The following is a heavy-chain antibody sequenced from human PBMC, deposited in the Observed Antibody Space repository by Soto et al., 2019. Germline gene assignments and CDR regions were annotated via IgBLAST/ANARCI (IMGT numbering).Heavy chain of an antibody. CDR2: IIPIFGTA. CDR3: ASWRTAMVYYYYGMDV. J-gene: IGHJ6*02. V-gene: IGHV1-69*01. CDR1: GGTFSSYA. Sequence: QVQLVQSGAEVKKPGSSVKVSCKASGGTFSSYAISWVRQAPGQGLEWMGGIIPIFGTANYAQKFQGRVTITADESTSTAYMGLSSLRSEDTAVYYCASWRTAMVYYYYGMDVWGQGTTVTVSS. D-gene: IGHD5-18*01.